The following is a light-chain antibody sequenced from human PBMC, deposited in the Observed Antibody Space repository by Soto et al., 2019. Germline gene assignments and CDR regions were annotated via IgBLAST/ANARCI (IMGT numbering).Light chain of an antibody. CDR3: TSFARSNHHV. CDR2: EVN. J-gene: IGLJ1*01. Sequence: QSALTQPPSASGSPGQSVTMSCTGTSSDVGGYNFVSWYQQYPGKAPKLMIYEVNKRPSGVPDRVSGSKSGNTASLTVSGLQAEDEADYYCTSFARSNHHVFGTGTKLTVL. V-gene: IGLV2-8*01. CDR1: SSDVGGYNF.